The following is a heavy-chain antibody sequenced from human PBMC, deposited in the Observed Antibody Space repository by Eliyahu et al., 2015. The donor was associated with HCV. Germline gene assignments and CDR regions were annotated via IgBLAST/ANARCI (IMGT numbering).Heavy chain of an antibody. D-gene: IGHD4-17*01. J-gene: IGHJ5*02. Sequence: SYGMHWVRQAPGKGLEWVAVISYDGSNKYYADSVKGRFTISRDNSKNTLYLQMNSLRAEDTAVYYCAKDRATVTSSWFDPWGQGTLVTVSS. CDR2: ISYDGSNK. CDR3: AKDRATVTSSWFDP. V-gene: IGHV3-30*18. CDR1: SYG.